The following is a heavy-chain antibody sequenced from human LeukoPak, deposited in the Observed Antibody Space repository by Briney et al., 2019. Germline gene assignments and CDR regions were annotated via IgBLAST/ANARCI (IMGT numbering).Heavy chain of an antibody. CDR2: ISAYNGNT. V-gene: IGHV1-18*01. CDR3: ARGLIAAAGMDV. D-gene: IGHD6-13*01. CDR1: GYTFTNYD. J-gene: IGHJ6*04. Sequence: GAPVKLSCTASGYTFTNYDISWVRQAPGQGLEWMGWISAYNGNTNYAQKFQGRVTMTTDTSTTTAYMELRTLKSDDTAVYFCARGLIAAAGMDVWGKGTTVTVSS.